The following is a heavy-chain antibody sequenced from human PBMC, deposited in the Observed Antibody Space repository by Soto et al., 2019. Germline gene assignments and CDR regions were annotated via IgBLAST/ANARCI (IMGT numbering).Heavy chain of an antibody. CDR1: GGTFSSYA. CDR3: ARRRGYSYGYFDD. Sequence: SVKVSCTASGGTFSSYAISWVRQAPGQGLEWMGGIIPIFGTANYAQKFQGRVTITADKSTSTAYMELSSLRSEDTAVYYCARRRGYSYGYFDDWGQGTLVTVYS. V-gene: IGHV1-69*06. CDR2: IIPIFGTA. D-gene: IGHD5-18*01. J-gene: IGHJ4*02.